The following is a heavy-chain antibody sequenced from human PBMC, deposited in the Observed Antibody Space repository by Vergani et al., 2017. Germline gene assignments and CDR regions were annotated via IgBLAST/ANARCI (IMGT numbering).Heavy chain of an antibody. Sequence: VQLVESGGGLVKPGGSLRLSCAASGFTFINAWMTWVRQAPGKGLEWVAFTRYDGIVEYYGDSVRGRFTISRDNSKNTLYLQMNRLRPEDTAVYYCATAGAAXCRGASCYDFFEYWGQGTLVTVAS. CDR1: GFTFINAW. CDR3: ATAGAAXCRGASCYDFFEY. V-gene: IGHV3-30*02. CDR2: TRYDGIVE. J-gene: IGHJ4*02. D-gene: IGHD2-15*01.